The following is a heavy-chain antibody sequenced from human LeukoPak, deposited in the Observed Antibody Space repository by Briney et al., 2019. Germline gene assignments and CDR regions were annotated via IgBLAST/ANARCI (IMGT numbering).Heavy chain of an antibody. Sequence: HPGGSLRLSCAASGFTFSSYAMNWDRQAPGKGLEWVSAISDSGGYTYYADSVKGRFTISRDNSKNTLYLQMNSLRAEDTAVYYCAKRGYSYGQFDYWGQGTLVTVSS. D-gene: IGHD5-18*01. V-gene: IGHV3-23*01. CDR3: AKRGYSYGQFDY. CDR2: ISDSGGYT. CDR1: GFTFSSYA. J-gene: IGHJ4*02.